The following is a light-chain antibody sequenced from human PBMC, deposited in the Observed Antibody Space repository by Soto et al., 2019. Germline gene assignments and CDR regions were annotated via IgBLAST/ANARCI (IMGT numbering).Light chain of an antibody. J-gene: IGKJ1*01. CDR1: QSVSSN. V-gene: IGKV3-15*01. CDR3: HQYNNYWT. Sequence: EIVMTQSPATLSVSPGDRATLSCRASQSVSSNLAWYQQRPGQAPRLLIYGASTRATGIPARFSGSGSGTDFTLTISRLEPEDFAVYYCHQYNNYWTFGQGTKMDIK. CDR2: GAS.